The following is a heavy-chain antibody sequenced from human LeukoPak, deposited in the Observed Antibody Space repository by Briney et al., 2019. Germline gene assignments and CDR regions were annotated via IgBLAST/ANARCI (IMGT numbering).Heavy chain of an antibody. J-gene: IGHJ4*02. CDR2: IYYSGST. V-gene: IGHV4-39*01. D-gene: IGHD1-26*01. CDR1: GGSISSSSYY. Sequence: PSETLSLTCTVSGGSISSSSYYWGWIRRPPGKGLEWIGSIYYSGSTYYNPSLKSRVTISVDTSKNQFSLKLSSVTAADTAVYYCARSLGATAPPFDYWGQGTLVTVSS. CDR3: ARSLGATAPPFDY.